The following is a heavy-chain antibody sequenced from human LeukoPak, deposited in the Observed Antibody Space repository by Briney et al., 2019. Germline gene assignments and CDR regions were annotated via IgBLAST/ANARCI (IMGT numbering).Heavy chain of an antibody. D-gene: IGHD2-15*01. CDR1: GYTFTSYA. CDR2: INAGNGNT. V-gene: IGHV1-3*01. J-gene: IGHJ4*02. CDR3: ARDSVPPGGYFDY. Sequence: ASVKVSCKASGYTFTSYAMHWVRQAPGQRLEWMGWINAGNGNTKYSQKFQGRVTITRDTSTSTVYMELSSLRSEDTAVYYCARDSVPPGGYFDYWGQGTLVTVSS.